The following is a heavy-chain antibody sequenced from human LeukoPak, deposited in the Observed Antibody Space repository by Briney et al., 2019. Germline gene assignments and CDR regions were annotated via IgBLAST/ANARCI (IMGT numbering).Heavy chain of an antibody. CDR2: IHRDGTT. Sequence: PGGSLRLSCAASGFTFSSYYMSWVRQAPQKGLEWVSTIHRDGTTYYAESAQGGFFISWKISQNTVYLKMNSLRAEDAAFYYWAREGWEELGHYFDYWGQGTVVTVSS. D-gene: IGHD1-26*01. J-gene: IGHJ4*02. CDR3: AREGWEELGHYFDY. CDR1: GFTFSSYY. V-gene: IGHV3-53*01.